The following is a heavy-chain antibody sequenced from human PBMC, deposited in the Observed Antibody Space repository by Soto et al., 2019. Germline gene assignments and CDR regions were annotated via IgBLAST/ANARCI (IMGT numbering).Heavy chain of an antibody. CDR2: IYYSGST. J-gene: IGHJ4*02. Sequence: PSETLSLTCTVSGGSISSSSYYWGWIRQPPGKGLEWIGSIYYSGSTYYNPSLKSRVTISVDTSKNQFSLKLSSVTAADTAVYYCARQREGDYFDCWGQGTLVTVSS. V-gene: IGHV4-39*01. D-gene: IGHD1-26*01. CDR1: GGSISSSSYY. CDR3: ARQREGDYFDC.